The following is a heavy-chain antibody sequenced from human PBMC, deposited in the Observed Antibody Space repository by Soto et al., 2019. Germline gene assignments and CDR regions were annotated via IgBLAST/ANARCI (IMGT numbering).Heavy chain of an antibody. CDR3: AKDLDDYSSAIDF. V-gene: IGHV3-23*01. D-gene: IGHD4-4*01. CDR2: ISGSGGST. CDR1: GFTFSNYA. J-gene: IGHJ4*02. Sequence: GGSLRLSCAASGFTFSNYAISWVRQAPGKGLEWVSSISGSGGSTYYADSVKGRFTISRDNSKNTLYLQMNSLRAEDTAVYYCAKDLDDYSSAIDFWGQGTLVTVSS.